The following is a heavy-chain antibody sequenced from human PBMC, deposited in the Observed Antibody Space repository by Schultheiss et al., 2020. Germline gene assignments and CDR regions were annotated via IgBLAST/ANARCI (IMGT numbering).Heavy chain of an antibody. Sequence: SETLSLTCTVSGGSISSSSYYWGWIRQPPGKGLEWIGSIYYSGSTNYNPSLKSRVTISVDTSKNQFSLKLSSVTAADTAVYYCARDRGAYYDRGYYYGMDVWGQGTTVTVSS. J-gene: IGHJ6*02. V-gene: IGHV4-39*07. CDR1: GGSISSSSYY. CDR2: IYYSGST. CDR3: ARDRGAYYDRGYYYGMDV. D-gene: IGHD3-22*01.